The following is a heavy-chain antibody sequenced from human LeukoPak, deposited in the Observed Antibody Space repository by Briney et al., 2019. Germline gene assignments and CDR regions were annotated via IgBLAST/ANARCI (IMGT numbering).Heavy chain of an antibody. J-gene: IGHJ1*01. Sequence: SETLSLTCTVSGGSISSSSYYWGWIRQPPGKGLEWIGSIYYSGSTYYNPSLKSRVTISVDTSKNQFSLKLSSVTAADTAVYYCARDPTVTELFQHWGQGTLVTVSS. V-gene: IGHV4-39*07. CDR3: ARDPTVTELFQH. CDR2: IYYSGST. D-gene: IGHD4-17*01. CDR1: GGSISSSSYY.